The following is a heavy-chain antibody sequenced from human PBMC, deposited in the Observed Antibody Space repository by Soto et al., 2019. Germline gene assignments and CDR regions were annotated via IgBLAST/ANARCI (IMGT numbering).Heavy chain of an antibody. CDR3: ADVEMADY. CDR1: GFTFSSYA. V-gene: IGHV3-30-3*01. CDR2: ISYDGSNK. Sequence: PGGSLRLSCAASGFTFSSYAMHWVRQAPGKGLEWVAVISYDGSNKYYADSVKGRFTISRDNSKNTLYLQMNSLRAEDTAVYYCADVEMADYWGQGTLVTVSS. J-gene: IGHJ4*02.